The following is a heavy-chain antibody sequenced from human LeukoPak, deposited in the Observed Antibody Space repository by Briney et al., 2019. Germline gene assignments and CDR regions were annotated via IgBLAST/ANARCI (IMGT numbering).Heavy chain of an antibody. V-gene: IGHV4-30-4*07. CDR1: GGSISRSGYS. D-gene: IGHD5-18*01. CDR3: ARTTEGGYTYDYFYYYYMDV. Sequence: PSETLSLTCAVSGGSISRSGYSWSWIRQPPGKGLDWIAYIYYTGSTYYNPSLKSRVTISVDTSKNQFSLKLSSVTAADTAVYYCARTTEGGYTYDYFYYYYMDVWGKGTTVTISS. J-gene: IGHJ6*03. CDR2: IYYTGST.